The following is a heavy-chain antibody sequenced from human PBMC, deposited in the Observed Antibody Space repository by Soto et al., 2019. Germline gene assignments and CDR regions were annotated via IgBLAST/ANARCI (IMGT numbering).Heavy chain of an antibody. V-gene: IGHV3-23*01. Sequence: EVQLLESGGGLVQPGGSLRLSCAASGFTFSSYAMSWVRQAPGKGLEWVAAISGSGGSTYYADSVKGRFTISRDNSKNPLYLQMNSLRAEDTAVYYCAKDQVVEWRRLDGGHYFDYWGQGTLVTVSS. CDR2: ISGSGGST. D-gene: IGHD5-12*01. CDR1: GFTFSSYA. CDR3: AKDQVVEWRRLDGGHYFDY. J-gene: IGHJ4*02.